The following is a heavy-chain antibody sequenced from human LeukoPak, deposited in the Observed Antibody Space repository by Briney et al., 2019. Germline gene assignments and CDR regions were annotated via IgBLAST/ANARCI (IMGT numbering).Heavy chain of an antibody. Sequence: GSLRLSCAASGFSFSVSWMSWVRQAPGKGLEWVANIKYDGNEKYYVDSVKGRFTISRDNAKTSLYLQMNRLRAEDTAVYYCARHLSGVTGYTYGRGIDYWGQGTLVTVSS. CDR3: ARHLSGVTGYTYGRGIDY. V-gene: IGHV3-7*01. CDR2: IKYDGNEK. J-gene: IGHJ4*02. CDR1: GFSFSVSW. D-gene: IGHD5-18*01.